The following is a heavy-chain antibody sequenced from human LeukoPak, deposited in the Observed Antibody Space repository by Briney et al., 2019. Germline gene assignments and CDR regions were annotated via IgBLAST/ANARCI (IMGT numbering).Heavy chain of an antibody. CDR2: IGGSGRNT. D-gene: IGHD6-13*01. Sequence: PGGSLRLSCEASGFTFSSYAMSWVRQAPGKGLEWVSTIGGSGRNTYYADSVKGRFTISRDNSKNTLYLQMNSLRAEDTAVYYCAKGTGIAAVTNAFDIWGQGTMVTVSS. V-gene: IGHV3-23*01. CDR3: AKGTGIAAVTNAFDI. J-gene: IGHJ3*02. CDR1: GFTFSSYA.